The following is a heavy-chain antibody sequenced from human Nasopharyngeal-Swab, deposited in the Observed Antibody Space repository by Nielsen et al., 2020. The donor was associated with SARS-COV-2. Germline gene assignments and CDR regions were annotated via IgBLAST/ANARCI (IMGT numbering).Heavy chain of an antibody. CDR1: GFSFSSYG. V-gene: IGHV3-30*03. D-gene: IGHD3-10*01. J-gene: IGHJ4*02. CDR3: ARGSSSIWFGELLSPLDY. Sequence: GESLKISCAASGFSFSSYGMHWVRQAPGKGLEWVAVISYDGSNKYYADSVKGRFTISRDNSKNTLYLQMNSLRDEDTAVYYCARGSSSIWFGELLSPLDYWGQGTLVTVSS. CDR2: ISYDGSNK.